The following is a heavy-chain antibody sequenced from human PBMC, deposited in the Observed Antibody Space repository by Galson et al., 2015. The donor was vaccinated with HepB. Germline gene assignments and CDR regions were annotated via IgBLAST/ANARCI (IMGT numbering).Heavy chain of an antibody. CDR1: GFTFNWFA. CDR3: AKMDGQVTAYYNFDS. CDR2: IYGGGNDP. D-gene: IGHD3-9*01. Sequence: SLRLSCAASGFTFNWFAMSWVRQAPGKGLERVSSIYGGGNDPYYADSVKGRFTISRDNSKNTLYLQINSLRAEDTAVYYCAKMDGQVTAYYNFDSWGQGTLVTVSS. V-gene: IGHV3-23*01. J-gene: IGHJ4*02.